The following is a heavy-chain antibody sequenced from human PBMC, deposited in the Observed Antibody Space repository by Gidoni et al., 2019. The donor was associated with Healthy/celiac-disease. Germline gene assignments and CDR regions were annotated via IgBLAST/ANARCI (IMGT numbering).Heavy chain of an antibody. CDR1: GFTFGSYG. CDR2: IWYDGSNK. J-gene: IGHJ6*02. CDR3: ARDRAAGTPYGMDV. Sequence: QVQLVESGGGVVQPGRSLRLSCAASGFTFGSYGMHWVRQAPGKGLEWVAVIWYDGSNKYYADSVKGRFTISRDNSKNTLYLQMNSLRAEDTAVYYCARDRAAGTPYGMDVWGQGTTVTVSS. D-gene: IGHD6-13*01. V-gene: IGHV3-33*01.